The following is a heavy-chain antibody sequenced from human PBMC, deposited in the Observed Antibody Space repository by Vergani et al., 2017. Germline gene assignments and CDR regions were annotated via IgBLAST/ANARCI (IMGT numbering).Heavy chain of an antibody. Sequence: QVQLQESGPGLLKPSQTLSLTCTVSGGSISSGDYYWSWIRQSPGKALAWIGDISNSGSTFFNPSLKSRVTLSVDTSQNRFSLRLTSVTAADTAVYFCARDDPSVFLFLELLSEGHNWFDPWGQGILVTVSS. CDR1: GGSISSGDYY. J-gene: IGHJ5*02. CDR3: ARDDPSVFLFLELLSEGHNWFDP. CDR2: ISNSGST. V-gene: IGHV4-30-4*08. D-gene: IGHD3-3*01.